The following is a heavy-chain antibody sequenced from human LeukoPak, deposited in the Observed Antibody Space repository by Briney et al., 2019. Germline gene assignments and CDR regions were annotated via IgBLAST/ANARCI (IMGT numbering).Heavy chain of an antibody. Sequence: ASVKVSCKASGYIFTNYDINWVRQATGQGLEWMGWMNPNSGNTGFAQKFQGRVTMTRNTSKRTAYMELSSLTSEDTAVYYCARERLGYCSGGSCYLGNVWFGPWGQGTLVTVSS. D-gene: IGHD2-15*01. CDR1: GYIFTNYD. CDR2: MNPNSGNT. V-gene: IGHV1-8*01. CDR3: ARERLGYCSGGSCYLGNVWFGP. J-gene: IGHJ5*02.